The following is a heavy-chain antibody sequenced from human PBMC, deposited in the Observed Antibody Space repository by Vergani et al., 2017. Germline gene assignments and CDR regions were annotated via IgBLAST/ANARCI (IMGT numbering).Heavy chain of an antibody. CDR2: ISSRGSSI. CDR3: ARETLYSGADYYYMDV. CDR1: GFIFSDYY. D-gene: IGHD1-26*01. V-gene: IGHV3-11*01. J-gene: IGHJ6*03. Sequence: QVHLVESGGGVVQPGRSLRLSCVVSGFIFSDYYMSWIRQAPGKGLEWVSYISSRGSSIYYADSVKGRFTISRDNAKNSLYLQMNSLRAEDTAVYYCARETLYSGADYYYMDVWGKGTTVTVSS.